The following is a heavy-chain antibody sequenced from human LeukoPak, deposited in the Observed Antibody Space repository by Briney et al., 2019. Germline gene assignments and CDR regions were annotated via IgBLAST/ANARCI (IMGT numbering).Heavy chain of an antibody. CDR1: EYTFTGNN. V-gene: IGHV1-2*02. D-gene: IGHD1-26*01. J-gene: IGHJ5*02. Sequence: ASVKVSCKAFEYTFTGNNIYWVRQAPGQGLEWMGWINPNSGGTIYAQKFRGRVTMTRDTSISTAYMELSRLISDDTAVYFCATGVGSSWFDPWGQGTLVTVSS. CDR2: INPNSGGT. CDR3: ATGVGSSWFDP.